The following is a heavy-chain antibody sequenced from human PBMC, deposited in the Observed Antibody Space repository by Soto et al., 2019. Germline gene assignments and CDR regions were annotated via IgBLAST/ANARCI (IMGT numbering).Heavy chain of an antibody. V-gene: IGHV4-61*01. Sequence: PSETLSLTCTVSGGSVSSGSYYWSWIRQPPGKGLEWIGYIYYSGSTNYNPSLKSRVTISVDTSKNQSSLKLSSVTAADMAVYYCAREVVATILFDYWGQGTLVTVSS. CDR3: AREVVATILFDY. J-gene: IGHJ4*02. CDR2: IYYSGST. CDR1: GGSVSSGSYY. D-gene: IGHD5-12*01.